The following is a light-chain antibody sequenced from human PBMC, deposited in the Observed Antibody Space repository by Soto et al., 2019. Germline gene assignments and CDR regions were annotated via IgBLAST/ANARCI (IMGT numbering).Light chain of an antibody. J-gene: IGKJ4*01. CDR2: GAS. CDR3: QQYNNSPLT. V-gene: IGKV3-15*01. Sequence: EVVMTQSPGTLSLCTGERATLSCRASQSVSSNLAWYQQKPGQAPRRLIYGASTRATGIPARFSCSGSGTEFTLTICSLQSEDFAVYYCQQYNNSPLTFGGGTKVDIK. CDR1: QSVSSN.